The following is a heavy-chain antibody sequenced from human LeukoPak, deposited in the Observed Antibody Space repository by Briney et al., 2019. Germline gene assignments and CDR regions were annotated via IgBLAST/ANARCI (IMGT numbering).Heavy chain of an antibody. V-gene: IGHV3-7*01. CDR3: VRDYCSSTSCHAFDI. Sequence: GGSLRLSCAASGFVFKNYWMSWVRQAPGKGLEWLANINYDGSEKYHVDSVKGRFTISRDNAKSTLYLQMNSLRAEDTAVYYCVRDYCSSTSCHAFDIWGQGTLVTVSS. D-gene: IGHD2-2*01. J-gene: IGHJ3*02. CDR1: GFVFKNYW. CDR2: INYDGSEK.